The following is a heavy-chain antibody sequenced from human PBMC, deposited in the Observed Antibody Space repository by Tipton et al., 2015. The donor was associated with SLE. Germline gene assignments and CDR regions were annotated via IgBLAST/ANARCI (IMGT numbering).Heavy chain of an antibody. CDR2: VYYSEIT. D-gene: IGHD1-20*01. J-gene: IGHJ4*02. CDR1: GGSIRSYY. V-gene: IGHV4-59*03. Sequence: LRLSCTVSGGSIRSYYWSWIRQPPGQGLEWIGYVYYSEITSYNPSLKSRVTISLDTSKNQFSLKLTSVTAADTAVYYCAVGPANWMSFDYWGQGTLVTVSS. CDR3: AVGPANWMSFDY.